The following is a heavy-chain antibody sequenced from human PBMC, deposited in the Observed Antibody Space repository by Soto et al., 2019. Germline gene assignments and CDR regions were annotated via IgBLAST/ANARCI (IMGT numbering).Heavy chain of an antibody. J-gene: IGHJ6*02. CDR3: AREGIGGWTTEYSSSSGARLFYCYYGMDV. CDR1: GYTFTSYG. Sequence: QVQLVQSGAEVKKPGASVKVSCKASGYTFTSYGISWVRQAPGQGLEWMGWISAYNGNTNYAQKLQGRVTMTTDTSTSTAYMELRSLRSDDTAVYYCAREGIGGWTTEYSSSSGARLFYCYYGMDVWGQVTTVTVSS. D-gene: IGHD6-6*01. V-gene: IGHV1-18*01. CDR2: ISAYNGNT.